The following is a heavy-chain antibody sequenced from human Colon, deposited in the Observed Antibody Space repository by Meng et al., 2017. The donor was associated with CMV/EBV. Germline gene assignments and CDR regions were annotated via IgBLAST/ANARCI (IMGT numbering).Heavy chain of an antibody. CDR3: AKVLLFENALDV. D-gene: IGHD3-10*01. V-gene: IGHV3-9*01. CDR1: GFTFNDYA. Sequence: GGSLRLSCAASGFTFNDYAMHWVRQAPGKGLEWVSSISWDSSNIQYADSVKGRFTISRDNARKSLYLQMNSLKTEDTALYFCAKVLLFENALDVWGQGTTVTVSS. CDR2: ISWDSSNI. J-gene: IGHJ6*02.